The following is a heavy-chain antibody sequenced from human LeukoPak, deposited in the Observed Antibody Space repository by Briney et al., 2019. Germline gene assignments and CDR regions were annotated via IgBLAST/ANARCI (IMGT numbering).Heavy chain of an antibody. V-gene: IGHV3-23*01. CDR1: GFTFSSYA. CDR2: ISGSGGST. D-gene: IGHD3-22*01. CDR3: AKDPNDSSGYYSEYFQH. J-gene: IGHJ1*01. Sequence: GGSLRLSCAASGFTFSSYAMGWVRQAPGKGLEWVSAISGSGGSTYYADSVKGRFTISRDNSKNTLYLQMNSLRAEDTAVYYCAKDPNDSSGYYSEYFQHWGQGTLVTVSS.